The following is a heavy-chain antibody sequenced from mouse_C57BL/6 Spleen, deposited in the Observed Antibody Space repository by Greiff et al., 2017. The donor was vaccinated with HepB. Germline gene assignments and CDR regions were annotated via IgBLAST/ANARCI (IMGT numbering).Heavy chain of an antibody. J-gene: IGHJ1*03. D-gene: IGHD1-1*01. CDR2: INPSSGYT. CDR1: GYTFTSYT. Sequence: VQLQQSGAELARPGASVKMSCKASGYTFTSYTMHWVKQRPGQGLEWIGYINPSSGYTKFNQKFKDKATLTADKSSSTAYMQLSSLTSEDSAVYYCASGTTVVAHGYFDVWGTGTTVTVSS. CDR3: ASGTTVVAHGYFDV. V-gene: IGHV1-4*01.